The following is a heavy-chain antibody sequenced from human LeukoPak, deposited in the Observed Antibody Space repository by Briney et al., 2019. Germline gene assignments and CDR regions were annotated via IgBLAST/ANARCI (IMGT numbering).Heavy chain of an antibody. J-gene: IGHJ6*03. V-gene: IGHV3-23*01. CDR3: ARDGYSGSYYRLYYFFMDV. CDR1: KFTFNNYA. D-gene: IGHD1-26*01. CDR2: ISGSGDNM. Sequence: PGGSLRLSCLASKFTFNNYAMTWVRQDPGKGREWVSSISGSGDNMDYADSVKGRFTISRDNSENTLYLQMNSLRGEDTAVYYCARDGYSGSYYRLYYFFMDVWGKGTTVTVSS.